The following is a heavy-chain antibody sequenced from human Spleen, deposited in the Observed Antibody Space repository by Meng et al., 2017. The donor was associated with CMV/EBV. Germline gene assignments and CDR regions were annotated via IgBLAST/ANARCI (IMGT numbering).Heavy chain of an antibody. CDR3: ATIGSGSKGEN. J-gene: IGHJ4*02. CDR2: INPSGDSS. D-gene: IGHD5-12*01. Sequence: SCKASGDTFTTYYVHWVRQAPGQGLEWMGKINPSGDSSTYAQKFQDRLTMTSDTSTRTVYMNLSSLRSEDTAVFYCATIGSGSKGENWGLGTLVTVSS. CDR1: GDTFTTYY. V-gene: IGHV1-46*01.